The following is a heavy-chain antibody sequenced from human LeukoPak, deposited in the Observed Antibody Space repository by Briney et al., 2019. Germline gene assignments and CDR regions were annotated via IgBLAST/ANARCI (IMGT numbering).Heavy chain of an antibody. CDR3: ARDVGGVYYFVY. V-gene: IGHV1-2*02. Sequence: GGSVRVSCKASGYTFTGYYMHWVRQAPGQGLEWMGCINPNSGGTYYAQTVQGRVTMSRDTSISTVYLELSSLRSDDTAVYYCARDVGGVYYFVYWGQRTLVTVSS. CDR2: INPNSGGT. J-gene: IGHJ4*02. CDR1: GYTFTGYY. D-gene: IGHD3-16*01.